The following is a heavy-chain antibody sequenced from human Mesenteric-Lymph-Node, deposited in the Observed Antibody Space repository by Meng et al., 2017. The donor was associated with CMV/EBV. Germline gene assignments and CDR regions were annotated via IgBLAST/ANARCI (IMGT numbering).Heavy chain of an antibody. V-gene: IGHV3-7*01. CDR2: INQDGSGE. D-gene: IGHD1-26*01. CDR1: GFSFSDYW. Sequence: GESLKISCAASGFSFSDYWMTWVRQAPGKGLEWVANINQDGSGEYYVDSVKGRFTVSRDNAKNSLFLQMNSLRAEDTAVYYCARDTGGSYRYGMDVWGPGTTVTVSS. J-gene: IGHJ6*02. CDR3: ARDTGGSYRYGMDV.